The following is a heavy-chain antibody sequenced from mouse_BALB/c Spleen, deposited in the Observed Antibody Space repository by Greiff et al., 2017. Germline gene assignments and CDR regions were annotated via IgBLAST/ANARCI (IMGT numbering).Heavy chain of an antibody. Sequence: QVQLQQSAAELARPGASVKMSCKASGYTFTSYTMHWVKQRPGQGLEWIGYINPSSGYTEYNQKFKDKTTLTADKSSSTAYMQLSSLTSEDSAVYYYAREAIYYYGGGAMDYWGQGTSVTVSS. V-gene: IGHV1-4*02. CDR3: AREAIYYYGGGAMDY. CDR2: INPSSGYT. J-gene: IGHJ4*01. CDR1: GYTFTSYT. D-gene: IGHD1-1*01.